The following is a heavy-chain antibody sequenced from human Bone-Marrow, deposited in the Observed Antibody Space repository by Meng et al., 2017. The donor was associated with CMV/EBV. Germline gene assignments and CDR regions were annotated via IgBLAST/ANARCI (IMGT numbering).Heavy chain of an antibody. CDR2: ISYDGSNK. V-gene: IGHV3-30*19. CDR1: GFTFSSYG. J-gene: IGHJ3*02. D-gene: IGHD3-10*01. Sequence: GESLKISCAASGFTFSSYGMHWVRQAPGKGLEWVAVISYDGSNKYYADSVKGRFTISRDNSKNTLYLQMNSLRAEDTAVYYCASTGTMVRGVIFAFDIWGQGTMVTVSS. CDR3: ASTGTMVRGVIFAFDI.